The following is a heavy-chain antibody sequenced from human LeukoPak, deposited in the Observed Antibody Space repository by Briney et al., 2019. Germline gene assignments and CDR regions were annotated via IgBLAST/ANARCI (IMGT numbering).Heavy chain of an antibody. D-gene: IGHD1-26*01. CDR2: ISGSGGST. CDR3: AKDPYSGSSGLFDC. Sequence: PGGSLRLSCAASGFTFSSYAMSWVRQAPGKGLEWVSAISGSGGSTYYAGSVKGRFTISRDNSKNTLYLQMNSLRAEDTAVYYCAKDPYSGSSGLFDCWGQGTLVTVSS. V-gene: IGHV3-23*01. CDR1: GFTFSSYA. J-gene: IGHJ4*02.